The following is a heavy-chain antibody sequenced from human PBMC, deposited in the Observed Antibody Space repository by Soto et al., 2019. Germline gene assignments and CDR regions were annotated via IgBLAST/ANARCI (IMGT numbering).Heavy chain of an antibody. CDR2: INHRGSM. J-gene: IGHJ4*01. V-gene: IGHV4-34*01. Sequence: PSETLSLTCAVSGGSFSDYYWNWIRQPPGKGLEWIGEINHRGSMNYNPSLESRVNISIDTSREQFSLNLTSVTAADTAIYYCARGGLGCYWNQIDYWGQAALVTVSS. CDR3: ARGGLGCYWNQIDY. CDR1: GGSFSDYY. D-gene: IGHD3-16*01.